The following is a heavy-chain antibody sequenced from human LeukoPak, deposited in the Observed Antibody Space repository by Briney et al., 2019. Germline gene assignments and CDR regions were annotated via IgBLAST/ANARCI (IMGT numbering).Heavy chain of an antibody. V-gene: IGHV1-18*01. CDR3: AREYCSSTSCYNFVDY. D-gene: IGHD2-2*02. J-gene: IGHJ4*02. CDR2: ISAYNGDT. CDR1: GYTFNSYG. Sequence: ASVKVSCKASGYTFNSYGISWVRQAPGQGLEWMGWISAYNGDTNYAQKLQGRVTLTTDASTSTAYMELRSLRSDDTAVYYCAREYCSSTSCYNFVDYWGQGTLVTVSS.